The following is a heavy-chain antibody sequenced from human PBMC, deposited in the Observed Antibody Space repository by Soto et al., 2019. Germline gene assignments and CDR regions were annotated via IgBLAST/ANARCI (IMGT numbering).Heavy chain of an antibody. CDR2: IYHSGST. V-gene: IGHV4-4*02. CDR1: GGSISSSNW. CDR3: ARRAWELLLALDP. J-gene: IGHJ5*02. D-gene: IGHD1-26*01. Sequence: PSETLSLTCAVSGGSISSSNWWSWVRQPPGKGLEWIGEIYHSGSTNYNPSLKSRVTISVDKSKNQFSLKLSSVTAADTAVYYWARRAWELLLALDPWGKGTLATVYS.